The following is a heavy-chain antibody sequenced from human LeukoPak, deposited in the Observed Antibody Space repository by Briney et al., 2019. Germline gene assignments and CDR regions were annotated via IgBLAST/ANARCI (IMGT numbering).Heavy chain of an antibody. CDR3: ARARYNWNDI. CDR1: GFTFSSYA. Sequence: GGSLRLSCVASGFTFSSYAMHWVRQAPGKGLEYVSAISSNGGSTYYANSVKGRFTISRDNSKNTLYLQMGSLRAEDMAVYYCARARYNWNDIWGQGTLVTVSS. V-gene: IGHV3-64*01. CDR2: ISSNGGST. J-gene: IGHJ5*02.